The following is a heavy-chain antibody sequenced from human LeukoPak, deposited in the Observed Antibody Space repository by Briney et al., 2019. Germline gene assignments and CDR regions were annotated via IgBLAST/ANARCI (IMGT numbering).Heavy chain of an antibody. J-gene: IGHJ5*02. Sequence: GGSLRLSCAASGFTFRSYWMHWVRQAPGKGLVRVSRINADGSSTSYADSVKGRFTISRDNAKNTLYLQMNSLRAEDTAVYYCARGSGYYGNWFDPWGQGTLVTVSS. CDR2: INADGSST. CDR1: GFTFRSYW. CDR3: ARGSGYYGNWFDP. V-gene: IGHV3-74*01. D-gene: IGHD3-3*01.